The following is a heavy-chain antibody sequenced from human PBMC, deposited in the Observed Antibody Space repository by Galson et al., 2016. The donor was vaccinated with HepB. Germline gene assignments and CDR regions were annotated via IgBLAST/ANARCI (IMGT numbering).Heavy chain of an antibody. CDR3: GRGLGDCRGGTCSHRGDNYSYYMAV. J-gene: IGHJ6*03. D-gene: IGHD2-15*01. V-gene: IGHV1-69*10. Sequence: SVKVSCKASGGNFNNYAISWVRQAPGQGLEWMGGIIPIFNIVNYAEKFQGRITITADKSTSTAYMILSSLRSDDTAVYYCGRGLGDCRGGTCSHRGDNYSYYMAVWGKGTTVTVSS. CDR1: GGNFNNYA. CDR2: IIPIFNIV.